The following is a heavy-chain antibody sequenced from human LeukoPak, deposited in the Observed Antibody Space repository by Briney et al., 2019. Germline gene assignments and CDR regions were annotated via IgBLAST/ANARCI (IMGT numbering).Heavy chain of an antibody. CDR3: ARDKTSGFKNDFDS. Sequence: PGGSLRLSCAASGFTFSGYSMNWVRQAPGKGLEWLSFIGGSGSTMYYADSVKGRFTISRDNAKSSLYLQMDSLRVEDTALYYCARDKTSGFKNDFDSWGREPWSPSPQ. J-gene: IGHJ4*02. CDR2: IGGSGSTM. D-gene: IGHD6-19*01. CDR1: GFTFSGYS. V-gene: IGHV3-48*01.